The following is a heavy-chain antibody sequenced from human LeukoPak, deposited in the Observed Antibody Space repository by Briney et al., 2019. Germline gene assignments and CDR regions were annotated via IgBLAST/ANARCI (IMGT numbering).Heavy chain of an antibody. D-gene: IGHD3-22*01. CDR2: INPSGGST. CDR1: GYTFTGYY. J-gene: IGHJ5*02. Sequence: ASVKVSCKASGYTFTGYYMHWVRQAPGQGLEWMGIINPSGGSTSYAQKFQGRVTMTRGTSTSTVYMELSSLRSEDTAVYYCARESNYYDSSGTISSNWFDPWGQGTLVTVSS. CDR3: ARESNYYDSSGTISSNWFDP. V-gene: IGHV1-46*01.